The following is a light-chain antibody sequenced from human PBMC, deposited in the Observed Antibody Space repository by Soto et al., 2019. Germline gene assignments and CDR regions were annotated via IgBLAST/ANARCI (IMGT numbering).Light chain of an antibody. Sequence: QSVRTQPPSGSGAPGQEGTISCTGGSSDIGAGYDVHWYQQIPGTVPKLLIFRTSSRPSGVPDRFSASKSGTSASLAITGLQAKDEADYYCQSYDSRLSASVFGTGTKVTVL. CDR1: SSDIGAGYD. CDR2: RTS. CDR3: QSYDSRLSASV. V-gene: IGLV1-40*01. J-gene: IGLJ1*01.